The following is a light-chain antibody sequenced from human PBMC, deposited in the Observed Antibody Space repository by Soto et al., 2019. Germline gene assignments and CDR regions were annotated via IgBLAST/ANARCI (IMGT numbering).Light chain of an antibody. J-gene: IGLJ1*01. CDR1: SSDVGAYNF. CDR2: EVN. V-gene: IGLV2-14*01. CDR3: SSFTRSSTYV. Sequence: QSVLTQPASVSGSPGQSITISCTGTSSDVGAYNFVSWYQQYPGKAPKVMIYEVNNRPSGVSNRFSGSKSGNTASLTISGRQADDEADYYCSSFTRSSTYVFGSGTKLTVL.